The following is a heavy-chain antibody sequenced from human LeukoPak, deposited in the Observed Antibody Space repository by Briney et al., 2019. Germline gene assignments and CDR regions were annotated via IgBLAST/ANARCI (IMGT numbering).Heavy chain of an antibody. CDR1: GYTSTSYD. Sequence: ASVKVSCKASGYTSTSYDINWVRQATGQGLEWMGWMNPNSGNTGYAQKFQGRVTMTRNTSISTAYMELSSLRSEDTAVYYCAIGYSYGSKYYYYYYYMDVWGKGTTITVSS. J-gene: IGHJ6*03. CDR2: MNPNSGNT. V-gene: IGHV1-8*01. D-gene: IGHD5-18*01. CDR3: AIGYSYGSKYYYYYYYMDV.